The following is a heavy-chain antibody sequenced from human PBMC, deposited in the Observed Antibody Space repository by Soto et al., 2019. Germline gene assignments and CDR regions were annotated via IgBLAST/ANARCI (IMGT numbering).Heavy chain of an antibody. J-gene: IGHJ3*02. Sequence: ASVKVSCKASGYTFTSYAMHWVRQAPGQRLEWMGWINAGNGNTKYLQKFQGRVTITRDTSASTAYMELSSLRSEDTAVYYCARAYDSSGYYYDAFDIWGQGTMVTVSS. D-gene: IGHD3-22*01. CDR3: ARAYDSSGYYYDAFDI. CDR2: INAGNGNT. V-gene: IGHV1-3*01. CDR1: GYTFTSYA.